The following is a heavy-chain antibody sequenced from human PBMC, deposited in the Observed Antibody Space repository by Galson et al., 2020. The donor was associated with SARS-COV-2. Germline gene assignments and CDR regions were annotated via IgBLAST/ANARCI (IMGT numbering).Heavy chain of an antibody. Sequence: SCAASGFTFSRYAMHWVRQAPGKGLEWVAVMSNDGTNAYYADSVKGRFTISRDNSKNTLHLQMSSLRAEDTAVYYCARDLDEWELLFPFDYWGQGTLLTVSS. CDR1: GFTFSRYA. D-gene: IGHD1-26*01. V-gene: IGHV3-30*07. J-gene: IGHJ4*02. CDR3: ARDLDEWELLFPFDY. CDR2: MSNDGTNA.